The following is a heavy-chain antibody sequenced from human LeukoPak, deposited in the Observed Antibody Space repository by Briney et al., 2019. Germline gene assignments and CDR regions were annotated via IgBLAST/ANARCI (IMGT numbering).Heavy chain of an antibody. V-gene: IGHV3-20*01. CDR2: INWNGGTT. CDR3: ARTRYSGSYGGADY. D-gene: IGHD1-26*01. J-gene: IGHJ4*02. Sequence: PGGSLRLSCSAPGFTFDAYGMTWVRQAPAKGLEWVSGINWNGGTTGYADSVKGRFTISRDNAKNSLYLQMSSLRAEDTALYHCARTRYSGSYGGADYWGQGTLVTVSS. CDR1: GFTFDAYG.